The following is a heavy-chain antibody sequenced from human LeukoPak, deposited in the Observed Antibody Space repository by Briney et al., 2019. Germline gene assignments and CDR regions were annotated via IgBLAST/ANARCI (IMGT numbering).Heavy chain of an antibody. CDR3: ARQPYMLGAYYFDY. D-gene: IGHD1-26*01. CDR1: GGSMSSYY. CDR2: IFYSGGT. V-gene: IGHV4-59*08. J-gene: IGHJ4*02. Sequence: SETLSLTCTVSGGSMSSYYWSWIRQPPGKGLEWIGYIFYSGGTNHNPSLKSRVTLSVDTSKNQFSLKLGSVTAADTAVYYCARQPYMLGAYYFDYWGQGTLVTVSS.